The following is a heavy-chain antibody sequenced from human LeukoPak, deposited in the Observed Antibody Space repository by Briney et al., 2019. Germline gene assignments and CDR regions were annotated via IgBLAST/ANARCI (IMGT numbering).Heavy chain of an antibody. V-gene: IGHV3-53*01. CDR1: GFTVSSNY. CDR3: ARDRENDDSFDY. Sequence: GGSLRLSCAASGFTVSSNYMSWVRQAPGKGLEWVSVIYSGGSTYYADSVKGRFTISRDNSKNTLYLQMNSLRAEDTAVYYCARDRENDDSFDYWGQGTLVTVSS. D-gene: IGHD3-22*01. CDR2: IYSGGST. J-gene: IGHJ4*02.